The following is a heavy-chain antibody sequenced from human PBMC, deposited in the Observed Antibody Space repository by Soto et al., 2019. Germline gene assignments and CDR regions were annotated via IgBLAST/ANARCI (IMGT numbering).Heavy chain of an antibody. CDR3: ARDGTYNWV. V-gene: IGHV3-66*01. CDR2: IYSGGAT. Sequence: EVQLVESGGGLVQPGGSLRLSCAASGFTVSNNYMRWVRQAPGKGLEWVSLIYSGGATYYADSVKGRFTISRDNSKNPLYLQKNSLRAEDTAVHYCARDGTYNWVGGQGILVTVSS. D-gene: IGHD1-1*01. J-gene: IGHJ4*02. CDR1: GFTVSNNY.